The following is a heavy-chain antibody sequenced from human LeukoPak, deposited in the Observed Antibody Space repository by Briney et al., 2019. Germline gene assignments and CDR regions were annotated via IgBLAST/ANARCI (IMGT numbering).Heavy chain of an antibody. V-gene: IGHV3-7*03. Sequence: GGSLRLSCAASGFTFTRYWMNWVRQAPGKGLGWVANIKQDGSAQNYVDSVKGRFTISRDNSKNTLYLQMNSLRAEDTAVYYCARDPADGSGSYYPLYGMDVWGQGTTVTVSS. J-gene: IGHJ6*02. CDR1: GFTFTRYW. CDR2: IKQDGSAQ. CDR3: ARDPADGSGSYYPLYGMDV. D-gene: IGHD3-10*01.